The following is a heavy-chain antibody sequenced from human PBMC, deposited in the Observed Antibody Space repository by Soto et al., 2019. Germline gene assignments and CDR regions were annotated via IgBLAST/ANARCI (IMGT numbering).Heavy chain of an antibody. Sequence: SETLYLTCTVSGGSLNNYYWSWTRQPPGKGLEWIGYIYYAGTTSYNPSLKSRVTISADTSNNQFSLKLNSVTAADTALYYCARLGGYYQALDSWGQGTLVTVSS. V-gene: IGHV4-59*08. CDR3: ARLGGYYQALDS. CDR2: IYYAGTT. J-gene: IGHJ4*02. D-gene: IGHD3-22*01. CDR1: GGSLNNYY.